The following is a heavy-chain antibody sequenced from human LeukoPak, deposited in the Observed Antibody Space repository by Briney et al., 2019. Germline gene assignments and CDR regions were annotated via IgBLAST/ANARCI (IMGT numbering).Heavy chain of an antibody. CDR1: GFTFSSFW. CDR3: ARDDGYNKVDY. J-gene: IGHJ4*02. Sequence: PGGSLRLSCAASGFTFSSFWMHWVRQAPGKGLVWVSRINSDGSSTRYADSVKGRFTISRDNAKNTLYLQMNSLRAEDTAVYYCARDDGYNKVDYWGQGTLVTVSS. D-gene: IGHD5-24*01. CDR2: INSDGSST. V-gene: IGHV3-74*01.